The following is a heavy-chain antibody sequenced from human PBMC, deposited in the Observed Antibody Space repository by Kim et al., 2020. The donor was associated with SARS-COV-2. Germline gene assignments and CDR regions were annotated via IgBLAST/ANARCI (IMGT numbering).Heavy chain of an antibody. J-gene: IGHJ6*02. V-gene: IGHV4-34*01. CDR1: GGSFSGYY. CDR2: INHSGST. CDR3: ARGRIYDILTGYRSYYYYYYGMDV. D-gene: IGHD3-9*01. Sequence: SETLSLTCAVYGGSFSGYYWSWIRQPPGKGLEWIGKINHSGSTNYNPSLKSRVTISVDTSKNQFSLKLSSVTAADTAVYYCARGRIYDILTGYRSYYYYYYGMDVWGQGTTVTVSS.